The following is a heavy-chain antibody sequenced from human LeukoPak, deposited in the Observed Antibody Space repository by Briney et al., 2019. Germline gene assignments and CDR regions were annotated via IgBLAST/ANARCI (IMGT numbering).Heavy chain of an antibody. J-gene: IGHJ4*02. D-gene: IGHD6-13*01. Sequence: GGSLRLSCAASGFTVSSNYMSWVRQAPGKGLEWVSVICSGGSTYYADSVKGRFTISRDNSKNTLYLQMSSLRAEDTAVYYCASLSNAAAGSDYWGQGTLVTVSS. V-gene: IGHV3-66*01. CDR3: ASLSNAAAGSDY. CDR2: ICSGGST. CDR1: GFTVSSNY.